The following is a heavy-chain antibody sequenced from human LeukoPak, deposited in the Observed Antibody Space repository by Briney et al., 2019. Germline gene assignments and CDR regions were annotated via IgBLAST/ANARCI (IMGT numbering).Heavy chain of an antibody. CDR2: STGTGYST. Sequence: GGSLRLSCAASEFTFSNYAMSWVRQAPGKGLEWVSGSTGTGYSTYYADSVKGRFTISRDNAKNSLYLQMNSLRAEDTAVYYCARDGYNDAFDIWGQGTMVTVSS. CDR3: ARDGYNDAFDI. D-gene: IGHD5-24*01. CDR1: EFTFSNYA. J-gene: IGHJ3*02. V-gene: IGHV3-23*01.